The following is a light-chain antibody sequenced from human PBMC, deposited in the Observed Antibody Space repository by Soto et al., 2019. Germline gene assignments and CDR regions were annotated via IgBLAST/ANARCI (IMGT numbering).Light chain of an antibody. V-gene: IGLV2-14*01. Sequence: QSVLTQPASVSGSPGQSITISCTGTSSDVGGYNYVSWYQQHPGKAPKFMIYDVSNRPSGVSNRFSGSKSGNTASLTISGLQSEDEADYYCSSYTTISTRQIVFGTGTKVTVL. CDR2: DVS. CDR1: SSDVGGYNY. CDR3: SSYTTISTRQIV. J-gene: IGLJ1*01.